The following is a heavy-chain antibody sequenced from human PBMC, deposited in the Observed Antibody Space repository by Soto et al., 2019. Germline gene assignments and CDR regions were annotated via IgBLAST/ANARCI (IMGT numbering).Heavy chain of an antibody. V-gene: IGHV1-18*01. CDR3: ARTEDCSSTSCWEWNWFDP. CDR2: ISAYNGNT. D-gene: IGHD2-2*01. CDR1: GYTFTSYG. Sequence: VASVKVSCKASGYTFTSYGISWVRQAPGQGLEWMGWISAYNGNTNYAQKLQGRVTMTTDTSTSTAYMELRSLRSDDTAVYYCARTEDCSSTSCWEWNWFDPWGQGTLVTAPQ. J-gene: IGHJ5*02.